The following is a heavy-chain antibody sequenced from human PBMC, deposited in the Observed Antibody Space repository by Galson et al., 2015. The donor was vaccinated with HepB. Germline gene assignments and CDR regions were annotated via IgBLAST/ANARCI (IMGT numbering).Heavy chain of an antibody. J-gene: IGHJ4*02. CDR1: GFTFSSYA. CDR2: IFDSGDRT. Sequence: SLRLSCAASGFTFSSYAMTWVHQAPGKGLGWVSSIFDSGDRTYYADSVKGRFTVSRDNSKNTLYLQMNSLRAEDTAVYYCAKYRGGITTIFDYWGQGTLVTVSS. CDR3: AKYRGGITTIFDY. D-gene: IGHD3-22*01. V-gene: IGHV3-23*01.